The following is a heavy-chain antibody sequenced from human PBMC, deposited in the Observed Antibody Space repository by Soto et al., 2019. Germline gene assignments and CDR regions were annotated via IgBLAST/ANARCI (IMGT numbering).Heavy chain of an antibody. J-gene: IGHJ6*02. D-gene: IGHD3-22*01. V-gene: IGHV1-18*01. Sequence: QVQLVQSGAEVKKPGAPVKVSCKASGYTFTSYGISWVRQAPGQGLEWMGWISAYNGNTNYAQKLQGRVTMTTDTSTSTAYMELRSLRSDDTAVYYCARDSNYYDSSGHYGMDVWGQGTTVTVSS. CDR1: GYTFTSYG. CDR3: ARDSNYYDSSGHYGMDV. CDR2: ISAYNGNT.